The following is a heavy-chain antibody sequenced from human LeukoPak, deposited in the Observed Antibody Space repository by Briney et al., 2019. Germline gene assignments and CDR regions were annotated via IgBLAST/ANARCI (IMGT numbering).Heavy chain of an antibody. CDR2: ISYDGSNK. Sequence: GRSLRLSCVVSGFTFSSYGMHWVRQAPGEGLEWVAVISYDGSNKNYADSAKGRFTISRDNSKNTLYLQMNSLRAEDTAVYYCAKDRRYYYDSSRRGFDYWGQGTLVTVSS. CDR3: AKDRRYYYDSSRRGFDY. V-gene: IGHV3-30*18. CDR1: GFTFSSYG. D-gene: IGHD3-22*01. J-gene: IGHJ4*02.